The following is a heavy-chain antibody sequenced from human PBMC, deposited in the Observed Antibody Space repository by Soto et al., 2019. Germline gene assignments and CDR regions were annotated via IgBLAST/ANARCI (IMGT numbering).Heavy chain of an antibody. V-gene: IGHV4-59*01. D-gene: IGHD3-22*01. J-gene: IGHJ4*02. CDR2: IYYSGST. CDR1: GGSISSYY. CDR3: ARSPYDSSGCPDY. Sequence: KPSETLSLTCTVSGGSISSYYWSWIRQPPGKGLEWIGYIYYSGSTNYNPSLKSRVTISVDTSKNQFSLKLSSVTAADTAVYYCARSPYDSSGCPDYWGQGTLVTVSS.